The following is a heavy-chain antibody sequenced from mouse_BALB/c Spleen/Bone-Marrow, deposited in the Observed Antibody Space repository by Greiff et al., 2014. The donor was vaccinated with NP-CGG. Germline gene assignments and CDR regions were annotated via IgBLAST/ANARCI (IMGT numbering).Heavy chain of an antibody. CDR1: GFNIKDPY. CDR2: IDPANGNT. Sequence: DVKLVESGAELVKPGASVKLSCTASGFNIKDPYMHWVKQRPEQGLEWIGRIDPANGNTKYDPKFQGKATITADTSSNTAYLQLSSLTSEDTAVYYCAPYYYGLWFTYWGQGTLVTVSA. V-gene: IGHV14-3*02. J-gene: IGHJ3*01. D-gene: IGHD1-1*01. CDR3: APYYYGLWFTY.